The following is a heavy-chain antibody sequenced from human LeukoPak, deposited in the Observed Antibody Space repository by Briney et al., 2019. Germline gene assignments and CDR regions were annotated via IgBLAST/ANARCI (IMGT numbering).Heavy chain of an antibody. Sequence: TGGSLRLSCSASGFTFSDYDMNWVRQAPGKGLEWVSSISGLSSYTYYGESVKGRFSISRDNAKNSLYLQMNSLGAEDTATYYCGRALHPLRTSSAGDLWGQGILVTVSS. D-gene: IGHD3-16*01. J-gene: IGHJ4*02. CDR3: GRALHPLRTSSAGDL. CDR1: GFTFSDYD. V-gene: IGHV3-21*01. CDR2: ISGLSSYT.